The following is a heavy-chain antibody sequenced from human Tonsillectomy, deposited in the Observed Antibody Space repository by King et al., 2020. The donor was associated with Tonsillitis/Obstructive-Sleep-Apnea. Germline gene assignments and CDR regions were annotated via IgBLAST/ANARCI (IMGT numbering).Heavy chain of an antibody. J-gene: IGHJ4*02. V-gene: IGHV1-46*01. D-gene: IGHD6-6*01. CDR3: ARDGSVATRPLDY. CDR1: GYTFTSYY. CDR2: INPSGGST. Sequence: VQLVESGAEVKKPGASVKVSCKASGYTFTSYYIHWVRQAPGQGLEWMGIINPSGGSTSYAQKVQGRVTMTRDTSTSTVYMELSSLRSEETAVYYCARDGSVATRPLDYWGQGTLVTVSS.